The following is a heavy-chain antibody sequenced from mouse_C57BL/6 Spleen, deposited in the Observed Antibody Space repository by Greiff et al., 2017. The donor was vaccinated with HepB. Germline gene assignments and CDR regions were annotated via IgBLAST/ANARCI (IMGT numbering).Heavy chain of an antibody. Sequence: QVHVKQPGTELVKPGASVKLSCKASGYTFTSYWMHWVKQRPGQGLEWIGNINPSNGGTNYNEKFKSKATLTVDKSSSTAYMQLSSLTSEDSAVYYCARAVGYYGSSYVWYFDVWGTGTTVTVSS. CDR3: ARAVGYYGSSYVWYFDV. D-gene: IGHD1-1*01. CDR2: INPSNGGT. V-gene: IGHV1-53*01. CDR1: GYTFTSYW. J-gene: IGHJ1*03.